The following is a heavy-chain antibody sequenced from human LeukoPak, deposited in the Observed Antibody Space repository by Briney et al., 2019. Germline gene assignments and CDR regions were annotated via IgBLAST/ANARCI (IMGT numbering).Heavy chain of an antibody. D-gene: IGHD5-18*01. CDR3: ARGVLGYSYGFDY. V-gene: IGHV3-53*04. CDR1: GFTVSSNY. Sequence: PGGSLRLSCAASGFTVSSNYMSWVRQAPGKGLEWVSVIFSGGTTYYADSVKGRFTISRHNSENTLYLQMNSLGGEDTAVYYCARGVLGYSYGFDYWGQGTLVTVSS. J-gene: IGHJ4*02. CDR2: IFSGGTT.